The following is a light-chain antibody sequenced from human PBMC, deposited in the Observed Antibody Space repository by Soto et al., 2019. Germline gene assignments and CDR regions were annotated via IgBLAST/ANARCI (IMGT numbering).Light chain of an antibody. CDR3: QSYDSSLSTSV. CDR1: SSNIGAGYD. J-gene: IGLJ2*01. CDR2: GNS. Sequence: QSVLTQPPSVSGAPGQRVTISCTGSSSNIGAGYDVNWYQQLPGTAPKVLIYGNSNRPSGVPDRFSGSKSGASASLAITGLQPEDEADYYCQSYDSSLSTSVFGGGTQLTVL. V-gene: IGLV1-40*01.